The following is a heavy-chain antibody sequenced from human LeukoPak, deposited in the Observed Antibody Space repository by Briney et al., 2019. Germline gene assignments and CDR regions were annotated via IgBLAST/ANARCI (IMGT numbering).Heavy chain of an antibody. CDR2: IYYSGST. Sequence: SETLSLTCTVSGGSISNSSYYWGWIRQPPGKGLEWIGSIYYSGSTYYNPSLKSRVTISVDTSKNQFSLKLSSVTAADTAVYYCGSGYSYGYDYWGQGTLVTVSS. J-gene: IGHJ4*02. D-gene: IGHD5-18*01. V-gene: IGHV4-39*07. CDR3: GSGYSYGYDY. CDR1: GGSISNSSYY.